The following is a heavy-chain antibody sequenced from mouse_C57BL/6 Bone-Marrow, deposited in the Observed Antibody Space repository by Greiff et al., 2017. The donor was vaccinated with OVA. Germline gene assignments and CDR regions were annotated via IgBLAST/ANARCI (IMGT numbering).Heavy chain of an antibody. CDR3: ARLLLRSWFAY. CDR1: GYSFTGYY. V-gene: IGHV1-42*01. J-gene: IGHJ3*01. D-gene: IGHD1-1*01. Sequence: VHVKQSGPELVKPGASVKISCKASGYSFTGYYMNWVKQSPEKSLEWIGEINPSTGGTTYNQKFKAKATLTVDKSSSTAYMQLKSLTSEDSAVYYCARLLLRSWFAYWGQGTLVTVSA. CDR2: INPSTGGT.